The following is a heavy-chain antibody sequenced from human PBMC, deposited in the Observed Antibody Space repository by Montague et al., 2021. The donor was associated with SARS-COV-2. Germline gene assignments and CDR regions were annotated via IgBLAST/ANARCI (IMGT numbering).Heavy chain of an antibody. D-gene: IGHD5-12*01. CDR3: ARRGYRYYYYGMDV. Sequence: KKHSGSTNYNPSLKSLVTISVDTSKNQFSLKLSSVTAADTAVYYCARRGYRYYYYGMDVWGQGTTVT. CDR2: KKHSGST. V-gene: IGHV4-34*01. J-gene: IGHJ6*02.